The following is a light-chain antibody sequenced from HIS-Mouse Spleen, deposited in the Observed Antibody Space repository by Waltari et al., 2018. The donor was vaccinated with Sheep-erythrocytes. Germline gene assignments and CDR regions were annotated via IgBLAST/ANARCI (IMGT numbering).Light chain of an antibody. V-gene: IGKV3-11*01. Sequence: EIVLTQSPATLSLSPGERATLSCRASQSVSSYLAWYQQKPGQAPRLLIYDASNRATGIPARFSGSGSGTDCTLTISSLEPEDFAVYYCQQRSNWPVTVGGGTKVEIK. CDR1: QSVSSY. J-gene: IGKJ4*01. CDR2: DAS. CDR3: QQRSNWPVT.